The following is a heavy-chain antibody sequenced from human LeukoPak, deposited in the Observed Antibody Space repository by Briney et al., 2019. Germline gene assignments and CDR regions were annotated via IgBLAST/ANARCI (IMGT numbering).Heavy chain of an antibody. CDR3: ARQIASAGTAGFDF. D-gene: IGHD6-13*01. J-gene: IGHJ4*02. Sequence: PSETLSLTCTVSGGSINNYYWSWIRQPAGKGLEWIGRIYTRGSTNYNPSLKSRVTMSVDTSKNQFSLKLSSVTAADTAVYYCARQIASAGTAGFDFWGQGALVTVSS. CDR1: GGSINNYY. V-gene: IGHV4-4*07. CDR2: IYTRGST.